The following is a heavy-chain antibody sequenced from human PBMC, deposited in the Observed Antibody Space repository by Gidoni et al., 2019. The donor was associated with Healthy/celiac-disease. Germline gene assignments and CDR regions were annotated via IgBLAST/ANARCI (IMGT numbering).Heavy chain of an antibody. CDR1: GFTVDAYA. CDR2: ISWNSGSI. V-gene: IGHV3-9*01. CDR3: AKDISSSSAIDY. J-gene: IGHJ4*02. D-gene: IGHD6-6*01. Sequence: EVQLVESGGGLVQPGRSLSLSCEASGFTVDAYAMHWVRQAPGKGLEWVSGISWNSGSIGYADSVKGRFTISRDNAKNSLYLQMNSLRAEDTALYYCAKDISSSSAIDYWGQGTLVTVSS.